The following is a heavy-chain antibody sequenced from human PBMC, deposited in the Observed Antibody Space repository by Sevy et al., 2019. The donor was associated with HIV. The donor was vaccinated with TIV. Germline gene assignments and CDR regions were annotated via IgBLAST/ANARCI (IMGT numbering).Heavy chain of an antibody. CDR1: GFTFSSYS. V-gene: IGHV3-21*01. J-gene: IGHJ6*02. Sequence: GGSLRLSCAASGFTFSSYSMNWVRQAPGKGLEWVSSISSSSSYIYYADSVKGRFSISRDNAKNSLYLQMNSLGAEDTAVYYCAGTPLLWFGEFPKYDGMDVWGQGTTVTVSS. CDR3: AGTPLLWFGEFPKYDGMDV. CDR2: ISSSSSYI. D-gene: IGHD3-10*01.